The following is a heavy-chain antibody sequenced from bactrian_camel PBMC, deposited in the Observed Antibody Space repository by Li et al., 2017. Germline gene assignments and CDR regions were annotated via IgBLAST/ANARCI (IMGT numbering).Heavy chain of an antibody. Sequence: DVQLVESGGGLVQPGGSLRLSCAASGFTFSSDTMAWVRQAPGKGLEWVSGISPLGDFATYADSVKGRFTISRDNANNMLYLRMNSLKTEDTAVYYCATGAPSAYYVVTWLAGWGQGTQVTVS. D-gene: IGHD2*01. J-gene: IGHJ4*01. CDR1: GFTFSSDT. V-gene: IGHV3S42*01. CDR3: ATGAPSAYYVVTWLAG. CDR2: ISPLGDFA.